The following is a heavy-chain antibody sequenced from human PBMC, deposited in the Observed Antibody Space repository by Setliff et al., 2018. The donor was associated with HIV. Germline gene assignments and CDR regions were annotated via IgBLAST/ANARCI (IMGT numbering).Heavy chain of an antibody. CDR3: ARDVAVASFFNY. V-gene: IGHV3-23*01. Sequence: GYLSLSSAASGFTSSRYAMTWVRQAPGKGLEWVSAISGSGIGSYYPDSVKSRFTISRDNAKNSLYLQMSSLRAEDTAVYYCARDVAVASFFNYWGQGTLVTVSS. CDR1: GFTSSRYA. CDR2: ISGSGIGS. D-gene: IGHD6-19*01. J-gene: IGHJ4*02.